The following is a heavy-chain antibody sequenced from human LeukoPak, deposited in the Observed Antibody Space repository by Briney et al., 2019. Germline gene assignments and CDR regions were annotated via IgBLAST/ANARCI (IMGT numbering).Heavy chain of an antibody. CDR3: AASILGSIDY. CDR1: GYTFTGYY. V-gene: IGHV1-58*02. J-gene: IGHJ4*02. CDR2: IVVGSGNT. Sequence: ASVKVSCKASGYTFTGYYMHWVRQAPGQGLEWMGWIVVGSGNTNYAQKFQERVTITRDMSTSTAYMELSSLRSEDTAVYYCAASILGSIDYWGQGTLVTVSS. D-gene: IGHD1-26*01.